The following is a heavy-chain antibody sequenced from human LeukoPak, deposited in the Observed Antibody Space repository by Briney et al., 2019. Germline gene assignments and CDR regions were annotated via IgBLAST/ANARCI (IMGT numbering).Heavy chain of an antibody. CDR3: AKGLGGNYNFDY. V-gene: IGHV3-23*01. CDR2: ISGGGGST. Sequence: GGSLRLSCAASGFAFRSSVMSWVRQAPGKRLEWVPGISGGGGSTHYADSIKGRFTISRDNSKNSMYLQMSSLRAEDSAIYYCAKGLGGNYNFDYWGQGTLVTVSS. CDR1: GFAFRSSV. D-gene: IGHD1-26*01. J-gene: IGHJ4*02.